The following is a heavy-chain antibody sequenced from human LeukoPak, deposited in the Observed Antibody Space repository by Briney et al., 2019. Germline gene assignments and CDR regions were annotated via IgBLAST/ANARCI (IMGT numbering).Heavy chain of an antibody. Sequence: GGSLRLSCAASGFTFSSYSMNWVRQAPGKGLEWVSSISSSSSYIYYADSVKGRFTISRDNAKNSLYLQMNSLRAEDTAVYYCARGYSDHDAFDIWGQGTMVTVSS. D-gene: IGHD1-26*01. CDR1: GFTFSSYS. V-gene: IGHV3-21*01. CDR3: ARGYSDHDAFDI. J-gene: IGHJ3*02. CDR2: ISSSSSYI.